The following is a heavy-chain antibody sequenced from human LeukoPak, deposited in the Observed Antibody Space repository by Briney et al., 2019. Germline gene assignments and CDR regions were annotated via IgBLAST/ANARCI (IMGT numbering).Heavy chain of an antibody. Sequence: GGPLRLSCAASGFTVSSNYMSWVRQAPGKGLEWVSVIYSGGSTYYADSVKGRFTISRDNSKNTLYLQMNSLRAEDTAVYYCARLPKRWLPLYYYYYMDVWGKGTTVTVSS. V-gene: IGHV3-53*01. CDR2: IYSGGST. D-gene: IGHD5-24*01. J-gene: IGHJ6*03. CDR3: ARLPKRWLPLYYYYYMDV. CDR1: GFTVSSNY.